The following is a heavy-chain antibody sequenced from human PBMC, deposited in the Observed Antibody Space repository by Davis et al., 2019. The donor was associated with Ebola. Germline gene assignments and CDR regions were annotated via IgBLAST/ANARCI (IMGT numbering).Heavy chain of an antibody. V-gene: IGHV1-46*01. D-gene: IGHD1-1*01. J-gene: IGHJ4*02. Sequence: SVKVSCKASGYTFINYHMHWVRQAPGQGLEWLGIIHPSGGRTTYAQKFQGRDTMTRDTSTSTDYMELSSLRSEDTAVYYCARAFAEHWTFDYWGQGTLVTVSS. CDR3: ARAFAEHWTFDY. CDR1: GYTFINYH. CDR2: IHPSGGRT.